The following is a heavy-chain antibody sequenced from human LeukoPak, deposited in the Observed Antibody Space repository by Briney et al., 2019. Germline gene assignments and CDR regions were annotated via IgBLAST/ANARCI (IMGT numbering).Heavy chain of an antibody. V-gene: IGHV3-23*01. J-gene: IGHJ6*02. CDR1: GFTFSSYA. Sequence: GGSLRLSCAASGFTFSSYAMNWVRQATGKGLEWVSTISGSGGSTYYADSVKGRFTISRDNSKNTLYLQMNSLRAEDTAVYYCAKDGGYDYYYYGMDVWGQGTTVTVSS. CDR3: AKDGGYDYYYYGMDV. CDR2: ISGSGGST. D-gene: IGHD5-12*01.